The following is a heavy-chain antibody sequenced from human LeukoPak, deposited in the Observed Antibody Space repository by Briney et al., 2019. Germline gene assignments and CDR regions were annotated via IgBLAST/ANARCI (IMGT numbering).Heavy chain of an antibody. CDR3: ANGGLWLPTRTA. CDR1: GFTFSTYA. V-gene: IGHV3-23*01. J-gene: IGHJ5*02. D-gene: IGHD3-22*01. CDR2: ISGSGGST. Sequence: GGSLRLSCAASGFTFSTYAMSWVRQAPGKGLEWVSSISGSGGSTYYADSVKGRFTISRNNSKNTLYLQMNSLRVEDTAVYYCANGGLWLPTRTAWGQGTLVTVSS.